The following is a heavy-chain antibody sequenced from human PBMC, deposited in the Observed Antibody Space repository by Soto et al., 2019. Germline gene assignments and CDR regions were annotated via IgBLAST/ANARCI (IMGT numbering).Heavy chain of an antibody. V-gene: IGHV4-39*01. CDR3: TRHHPHHYDSSGYFDY. D-gene: IGHD3-22*01. J-gene: IGHJ4*02. CDR1: DGSISTSSYY. Sequence: QLQMQEPGPGLVKPSETLSLTCTVSDGSISTSSYYWGWIRQSPGKGLEWIGTIFYTGRTYYNPSLESRVTLSVDTSKNQFSLHLTSVTAADTAVYYYTRHHPHHYDSSGYFDYWGQGTLVTVSS. CDR2: IFYTGRT.